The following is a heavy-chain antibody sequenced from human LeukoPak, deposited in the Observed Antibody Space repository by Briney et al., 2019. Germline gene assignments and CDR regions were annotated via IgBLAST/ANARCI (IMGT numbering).Heavy chain of an antibody. J-gene: IGHJ6*03. CDR2: ISSSGSTI. CDR1: GFTFSDYY. Sequence: GESLRLSCAASGFTFSDYYMSWIRQAPGKGVEWVSYISSSGSTIYYADSVKGRFTISRDNAKNSLYLQMKSLRAEDTAVYYCARRFGSCSSTSCYLAYYYYMDVWGKGTTVTVSS. V-gene: IGHV3-11*04. CDR3: ARRFGSCSSTSCYLAYYYYMDV. D-gene: IGHD2-2*01.